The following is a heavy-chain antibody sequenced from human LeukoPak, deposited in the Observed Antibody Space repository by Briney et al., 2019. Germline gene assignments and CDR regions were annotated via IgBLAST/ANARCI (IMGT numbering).Heavy chain of an antibody. D-gene: IGHD2-2*01. V-gene: IGHV3-20*04. CDR2: INWNGVTI. CDR1: GFIFQNFG. CDR3: ARTGLGHCSTTSCYAGYYYYYTDV. J-gene: IGHJ6*03. Sequence: GPLRLSCAASGFIFQNFGMSWVRQAPGKGLEWVSGINWNGVTIGYADSVKGRFAISRDNAKNSLYLQMNSLRAEDTAFYYCARTGLGHCSTTSCYAGYYYYYTDVWGKGTTVTVSS.